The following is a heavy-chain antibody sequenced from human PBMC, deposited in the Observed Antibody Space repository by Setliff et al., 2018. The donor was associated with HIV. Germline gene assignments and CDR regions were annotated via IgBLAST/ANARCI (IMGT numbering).Heavy chain of an antibody. J-gene: IGHJ4*02. D-gene: IGHD1-26*01. Sequence: ASVKVSCKASGYTFTAYAIHWVRQAPGQSLEWMGSINTVNGNTAYSQTFQGRVTISRATSATTVYMELSSLRFEDTALYFCARNALGGYYDFWGRGTLVTVSS. CDR1: GYTFTAYA. V-gene: IGHV1-3*04. CDR3: ARNALGGYYDF. CDR2: INTVNGNT.